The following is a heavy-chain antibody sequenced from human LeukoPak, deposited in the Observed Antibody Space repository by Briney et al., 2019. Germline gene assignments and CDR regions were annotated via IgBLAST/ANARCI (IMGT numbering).Heavy chain of an antibody. J-gene: IGHJ4*02. V-gene: IGHV1-8*01. CDR1: GYTFTNYE. D-gene: IGHD2-8*01. CDR2: MNPNSGNT. CDR3: TRSVRNGHFDY. Sequence: ASVKVSCKASGYTFTNYEINWVRQATGQGLEWMGWMNPNSGNTGYAQKFQGRVTMTRSTSISTAYMELSSLRFEDTAVYFCTRSVRNGHFDYWGQGTLVTVSS.